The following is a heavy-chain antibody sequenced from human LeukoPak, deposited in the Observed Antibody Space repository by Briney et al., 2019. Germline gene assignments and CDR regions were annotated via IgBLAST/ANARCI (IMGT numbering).Heavy chain of an antibody. CDR2: IYTSGST. Sequence: SETLSLTCIVSGGSISSSNYYWSWIRQPAGKGLEWIGRIYTSGSTNYNPSLKSRVTISVDTSKNQFSLKLSSVTAADTAVYYCARAVGNIAVAGIHFDYWGQGTLVTVSS. V-gene: IGHV4-61*02. D-gene: IGHD6-19*01. CDR3: ARAVGNIAVAGIHFDY. J-gene: IGHJ4*02. CDR1: GGSISSSNYY.